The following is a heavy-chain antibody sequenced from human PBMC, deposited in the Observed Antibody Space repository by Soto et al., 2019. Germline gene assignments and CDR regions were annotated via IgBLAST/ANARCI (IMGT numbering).Heavy chain of an antibody. CDR1: GYTFTSYG. CDR3: ARPIRQGYCRGGSCYSGSYYGMDV. J-gene: IGHJ6*02. V-gene: IGHV1-18*01. Sequence: GASVKVSCKASGYTFTSYGISWVRQAPGQGLEWMGWISAYNGNTNYAQKLQGRVTMTTDKSTSTAYMELSSLRSEDTAVYYCARPIRQGYCRGGSCYSGSYYGMDVWGQGTTVTVSS. D-gene: IGHD2-15*01. CDR2: ISAYNGNT.